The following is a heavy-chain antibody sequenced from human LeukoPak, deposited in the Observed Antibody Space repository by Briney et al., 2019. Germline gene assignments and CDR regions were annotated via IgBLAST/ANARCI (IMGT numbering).Heavy chain of an antibody. D-gene: IGHD3-16*01. CDR2: ISSTSSAI. CDR3: ARVIGSYGDSAY. J-gene: IGHJ4*02. V-gene: IGHV3-48*03. Sequence: TGGSLRLSCVASGFNFRSYEMNWVRQAPGEGLEWLSYISSTSSAIYYADSVKGRFTISRDNAKNSLYLQMDSLRAEDTAIYYCARVIGSYGDSAYWGQGTLVTVSS. CDR1: GFNFRSYE.